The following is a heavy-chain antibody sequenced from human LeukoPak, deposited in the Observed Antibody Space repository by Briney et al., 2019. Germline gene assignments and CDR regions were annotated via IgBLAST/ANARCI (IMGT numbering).Heavy chain of an antibody. CDR2: IDPSDSYN. V-gene: IGHV5-10-1*04. D-gene: IGHD3-10*01. J-gene: IGHJ3*02. CDR3: ARQLMVRGVGGAFDI. Sequence: GESLKISCKGSGYNFTNYWISWVRQMPGKGLEWMGTIDPSDSYNNYSPSFQGQVTISADKSTSTAYLQWSSLKASDTAMYYCARQLMVRGVGGAFDIWGQGTMVTVSS. CDR1: GYNFTNYW.